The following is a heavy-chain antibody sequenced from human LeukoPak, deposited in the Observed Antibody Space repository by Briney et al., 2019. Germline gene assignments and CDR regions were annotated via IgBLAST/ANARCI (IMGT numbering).Heavy chain of an antibody. V-gene: IGHV3-48*01. CDR2: ISSSSSTI. J-gene: IGHJ4*02. D-gene: IGHD2-2*02. Sequence: QPGGSLRLSCAASGFTFSSYSMNWVRQAPGKGLEWVSYISSSSSTIYYADSVKGRFTISRDNAKNSLYLQMNSLRAEDTAVYYCAALYCSSTSCYKYYFDYWAREPWSPSPQ. CDR3: AALYCSSTSCYKYYFDY. CDR1: GFTFSSYS.